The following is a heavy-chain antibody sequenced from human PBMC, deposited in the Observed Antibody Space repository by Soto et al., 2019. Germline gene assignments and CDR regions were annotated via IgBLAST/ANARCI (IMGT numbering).Heavy chain of an antibody. Sequence: SVNVSCKASGFTFTSAAVQWVRQARGQRLEWIGWIVVGSGNTNYAQKFQERVTITRDMSTSTAYMELSSLRSEDTAVYYCAAGLSRVTMIAMSYWGQGTLVTVSS. CDR2: IVVGSGNT. D-gene: IGHD3-22*01. CDR3: AAGLSRVTMIAMSY. V-gene: IGHV1-58*01. CDR1: GFTFTSAA. J-gene: IGHJ4*02.